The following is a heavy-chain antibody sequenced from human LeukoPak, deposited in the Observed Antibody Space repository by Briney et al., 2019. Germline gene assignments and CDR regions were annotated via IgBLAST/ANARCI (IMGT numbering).Heavy chain of an antibody. V-gene: IGHV1-46*01. Sequence: ASVKVSCKASGYTFTSYYMHWVRQAPGQGLEWMGIINPSGGSTSYAQRFQGRVTMTRDTSTSTVYMELSSLRSEDTAVYYCARDLSTVTYVSFYYGMDVWGQGTRVTVSS. CDR1: GYTFTSYY. CDR2: INPSGGST. D-gene: IGHD4-17*01. J-gene: IGHJ6*02. CDR3: ARDLSTVTYVSFYYGMDV.